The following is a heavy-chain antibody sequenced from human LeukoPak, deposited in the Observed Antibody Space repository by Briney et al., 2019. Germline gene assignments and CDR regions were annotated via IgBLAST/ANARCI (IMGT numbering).Heavy chain of an antibody. D-gene: IGHD3-3*01. Sequence: QAGGSLRLSCAASGFTFSSYAMHWVRQAPGKGLEWVAVISYDGSNKYYADSVKGRFTISRDNSKNTLYLQMNSLRAEDTAVYYCAREGHASITIFGVARGRRSFQHWGQGTLVTVSS. CDR1: GFTFSSYA. CDR3: AREGHASITIFGVARGRRSFQH. J-gene: IGHJ1*01. V-gene: IGHV3-30-3*01. CDR2: ISYDGSNK.